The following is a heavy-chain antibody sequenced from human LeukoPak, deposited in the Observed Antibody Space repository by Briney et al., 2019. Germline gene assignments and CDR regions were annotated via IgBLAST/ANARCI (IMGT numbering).Heavy chain of an antibody. CDR2: TSYDGSNK. CDR1: GFTFSTYG. D-gene: IGHD3-10*01. V-gene: IGHV3-30*18. Sequence: GGSLRLSCAASGFTFSTYGMQWVRQAPGKGLQGVAVTSYDGSNKYYTDSVKGRFTISRDNSKNTLYLQMNSLRAEDTAVYYCAKEGRGGYGSGSYPDYWGQGTLVTVSS. J-gene: IGHJ4*02. CDR3: AKEGRGGYGSGSYPDY.